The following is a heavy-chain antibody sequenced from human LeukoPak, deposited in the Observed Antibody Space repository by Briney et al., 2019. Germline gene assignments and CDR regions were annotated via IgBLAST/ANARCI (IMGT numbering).Heavy chain of an antibody. CDR3: ASSTVAAAGTPYYGMDV. CDR2: IIPILGIA. D-gene: IGHD6-13*01. J-gene: IGHJ6*02. CDR1: GGTFSSYA. Sequence: SVKVSCKASGGTFSSYAISWVRQAPGQGLEWMGRIIPILGIANYAQKFQGRVTITADKSTSTAYMELSSLRSEDTAVYYCASSTVAAAGTPYYGMDVWGQGTTVTVSS. V-gene: IGHV1-69*04.